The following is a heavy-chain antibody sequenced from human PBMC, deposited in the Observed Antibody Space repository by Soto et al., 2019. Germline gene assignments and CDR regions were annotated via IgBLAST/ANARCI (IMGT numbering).Heavy chain of an antibody. CDR3: TRVQYYYVSGSFYYYYVREV. J-gene: IGHJ6*02. D-gene: IGHD3-10*01. Sequence: PGESLKISCKGSGYSFTSYWIGWVRQMPGKGLEWMGIIYPGDSDTSYSPSFQGQVTISADKFISTAYLQWSSLKASDTAMYYCTRVQYYYVSGSFYYYYVREVWAKGPRSPSP. CDR2: IYPGDSDT. CDR1: GYSFTSYW. V-gene: IGHV5-51*01.